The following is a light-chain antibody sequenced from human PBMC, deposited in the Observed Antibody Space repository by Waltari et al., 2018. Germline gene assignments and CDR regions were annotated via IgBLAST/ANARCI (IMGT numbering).Light chain of an antibody. CDR1: SSDVGAYNY. V-gene: IGLV2-14*03. J-gene: IGLJ1*01. CDR2: DVS. CDR3: SSYTSSNTQV. Sequence: QSALTQPASVSGSPGQSITIPCTGSSSDVGAYNYVSWYQQHPGKAPKLMIYDVSNRPSGVSNRCSGSKSCNTASLTISGLQTEDEADYYCSSYTSSNTQVFGTGTKVTVL.